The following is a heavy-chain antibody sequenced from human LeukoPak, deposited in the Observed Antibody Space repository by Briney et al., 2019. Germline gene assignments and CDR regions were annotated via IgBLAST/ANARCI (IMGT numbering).Heavy chain of an antibody. V-gene: IGHV1-2*02. CDR3: ARAARFFGSGSYLGY. CDR1: GYTFTGYY. D-gene: IGHD3-10*01. CDR2: INPNSGGT. Sequence: GASVKVSCTASGYTFTGYYMHWVRQAPGQGLEWMGWINPNSGGTNYAQKFQGRVTMTRDTSISTAYMELSSLRSDDTEVYYCARAARFFGSGSYLGYWGQGTLVTVSS. J-gene: IGHJ4*02.